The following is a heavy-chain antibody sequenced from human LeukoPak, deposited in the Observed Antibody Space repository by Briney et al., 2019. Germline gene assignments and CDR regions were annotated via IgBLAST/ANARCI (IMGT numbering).Heavy chain of an antibody. V-gene: IGHV3-30*03. J-gene: IGHJ4*02. Sequence: GRSLRLSCAASGFTFSSYGMHWVRQAPGKGLEWVAVISYDGSNKYYADSVKGRFTISRDNSKNTLYLQMNSLRAEDTAVYYCVRDDSSHFDYWGQGALVTVSS. CDR3: VRDDSSHFDY. CDR2: ISYDGSNK. CDR1: GFTFSSYG. D-gene: IGHD6-13*01.